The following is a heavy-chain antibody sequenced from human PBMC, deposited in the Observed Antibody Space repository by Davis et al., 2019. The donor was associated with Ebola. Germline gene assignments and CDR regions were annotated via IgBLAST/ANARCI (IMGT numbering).Heavy chain of an antibody. J-gene: IGHJ5*02. D-gene: IGHD3-22*01. Sequence: GESLKISCAASGFTFSGSAMHWVRQAPGKGLEWVSAVSGDGTTYSADPVKGRFTISRDNSKNTLYLQMNSLRAEDTAVYYCARGVTMIVVNWFDPWGQGTLVTVSS. CDR2: VSGDGTT. CDR3: ARGVTMIVVNWFDP. CDR1: GFTFSGSA. V-gene: IGHV3-23*01.